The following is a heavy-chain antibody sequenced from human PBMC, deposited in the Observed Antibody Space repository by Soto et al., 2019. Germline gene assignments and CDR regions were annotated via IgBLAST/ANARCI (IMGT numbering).Heavy chain of an antibody. CDR1: GGTFSDST. V-gene: IGHV1-69*13. Sequence: SVKVSCKASGGTFSDSTINWVRQAPGQRLEWMGGIIPIFDTANYAEKFQGRVTITADESTSTSFMEVSSLRSEGTAVYYCARNGTLTGYSYGMDVWGQGTMVTVS. D-gene: IGHD1-1*01. CDR2: IIPIFDTA. CDR3: ARNGTLTGYSYGMDV. J-gene: IGHJ6*02.